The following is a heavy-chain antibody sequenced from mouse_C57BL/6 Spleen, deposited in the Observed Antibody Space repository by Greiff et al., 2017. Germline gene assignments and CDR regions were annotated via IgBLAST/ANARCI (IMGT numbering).Heavy chain of an antibody. CDR1: GYTFTSYW. CDR2: IYPGNSDT. CDR3: TRPGTYPHWYFDV. J-gene: IGHJ1*03. Sequence: VHVKQSGTVLARPGASVKMSCKTSGYTFTSYWMHWVKQRPGQGLEWIGAIYPGNSDTSYNQKFKGKAKLTAVTSASTAYMELSSLTNEDSAVYYCTRPGTYPHWYFDVWGTGTTVTVSS. V-gene: IGHV1-5*01. D-gene: IGHD4-1*01.